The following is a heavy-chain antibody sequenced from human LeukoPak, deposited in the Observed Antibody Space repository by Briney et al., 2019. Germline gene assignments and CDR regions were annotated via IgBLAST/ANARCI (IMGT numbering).Heavy chain of an antibody. D-gene: IGHD6-19*01. J-gene: IGHJ4*02. Sequence: GGSLRLSCAAPGFAFSSYAMHWVRQAPGKGLEWVAVISYDGSNKYYADSVKGRFTISRDKSNNTLYLQMKSLRAEDTAVYYCASRSVAGTLSYFDYWGQGTLVTVSS. V-gene: IGHV3-30-3*01. CDR1: GFAFSSYA. CDR3: ASRSVAGTLSYFDY. CDR2: ISYDGSNK.